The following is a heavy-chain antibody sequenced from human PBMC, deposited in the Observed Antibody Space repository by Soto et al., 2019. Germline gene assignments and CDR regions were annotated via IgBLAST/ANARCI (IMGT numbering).Heavy chain of an antibody. CDR3: ARKPGIAVAGLRSYYFDY. CDR2: TYYSGRTYYKPSLST. V-gene: IGHV4-39*01. CDR1: GVSISSSTYY. Sequence: PSETLSLTCTVSGVSISSSTYYWGWIRQPPGRGLEWIGSTYYSGRTYYKPSLSTYYNPSLKSRVTISVDTSKKRFSLKLASVTAADTAAYYCARKPGIAVAGLRSYYFDYWGQGTLVTVSS. D-gene: IGHD6-19*01. J-gene: IGHJ4*02.